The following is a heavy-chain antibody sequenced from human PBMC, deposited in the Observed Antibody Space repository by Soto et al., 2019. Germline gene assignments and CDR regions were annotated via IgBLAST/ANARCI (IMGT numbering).Heavy chain of an antibody. V-gene: IGHV4-34*01. CDR3: ARAAPGTADY. J-gene: IGHJ4*02. CDR2: INHSGST. Sequence: PSETLSLTCAFYGGSFSGYYWSLIRQPPGKGLEWIGEINHSGSTNYNPSLKSRVTISVDTSKNQFSLKLSSVTAADTAVYYCARAAPGTADYWGQGTLVTVSS. CDR1: GGSFSGYY. D-gene: IGHD3-10*01.